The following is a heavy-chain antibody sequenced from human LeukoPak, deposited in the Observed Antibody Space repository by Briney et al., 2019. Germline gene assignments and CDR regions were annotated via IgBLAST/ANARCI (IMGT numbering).Heavy chain of an antibody. CDR3: AGRKRSVYYFWSNRWGAFDI. V-gene: IGHV1-69*01. Sequence: ASVKVSCKASGGTFSSYAISWVRQAPGQGLEWMGGIIPIFGTANYAQKFQGRVTITADESTSTAYMELSSLRSEDTAVYYCAGRKRSVYYFWSNRWGAFDIWGQGTMVTVSS. J-gene: IGHJ3*02. D-gene: IGHD3-3*01. CDR2: IIPIFGTA. CDR1: GGTFSSYA.